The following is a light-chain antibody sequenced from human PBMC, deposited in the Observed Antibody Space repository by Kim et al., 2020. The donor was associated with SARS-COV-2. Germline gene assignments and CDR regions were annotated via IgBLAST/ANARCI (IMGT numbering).Light chain of an antibody. CDR2: DAS. Sequence: AIQLTQSPSSLSASVGDRVTITCRASQGISSALAWYQQKPGKAPKLLIYDASILESGVPSRFSGSGSGTDFTLTISSLQPEDFATYYCQQFNNYPRALTFGGGTKLEI. V-gene: IGKV1D-13*01. CDR3: QQFNNYPRALT. J-gene: IGKJ4*01. CDR1: QGISSA.